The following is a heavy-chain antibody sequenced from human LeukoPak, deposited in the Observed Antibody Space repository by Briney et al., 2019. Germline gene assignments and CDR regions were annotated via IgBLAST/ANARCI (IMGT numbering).Heavy chain of an antibody. J-gene: IGHJ4*02. CDR2: ISGDASVS. CDR3: ARDRFDNYVPEY. D-gene: IGHD4-11*01. V-gene: IGHV3-23*01. Sequence: GGSLRLSCAGSGFTFRFYAMTWVRQAPGKGLEWVSGISGDASVSKDADSVKGRFNISRDNSKNTLYLQMNSLRAEDTAVYYCARDRFDNYVPEYWGQGTLVTVSS. CDR1: GFTFRFYA.